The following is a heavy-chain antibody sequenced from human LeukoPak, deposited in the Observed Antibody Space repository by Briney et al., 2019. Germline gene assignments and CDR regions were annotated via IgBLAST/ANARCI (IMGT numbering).Heavy chain of an antibody. CDR1: GFPFTSYG. Sequence: SVKVSCKASGFPFTSYGISWVRQAPGQGLEWMGRIIPILGIANYAQKFQGRVTITADKSTSTAYMELSSLRSEDTAVYYCARDPFGGSDTYNWFDPWGQGTLVTVSS. CDR2: IIPILGIA. D-gene: IGHD3-10*01. CDR3: ARDPFGGSDTYNWFDP. V-gene: IGHV1-69*04. J-gene: IGHJ5*02.